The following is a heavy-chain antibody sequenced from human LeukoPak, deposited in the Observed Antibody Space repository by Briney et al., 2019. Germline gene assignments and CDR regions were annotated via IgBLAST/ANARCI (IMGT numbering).Heavy chain of an antibody. CDR1: GYTFTSYD. V-gene: IGHV1-69*04. J-gene: IGHJ4*02. CDR3: ARGFGEDYNFGY. CDR2: IIPILGIA. Sequence: ASVKVSCKASGYTFTSYDINWVRQATGQGLEWMGRIIPILGIANYAQKFQGRVTITADKSTSTAYMELSSLRSEDTAVYYCARGFGEDYNFGYWGQGTLVTVSS. D-gene: IGHD3-10*01.